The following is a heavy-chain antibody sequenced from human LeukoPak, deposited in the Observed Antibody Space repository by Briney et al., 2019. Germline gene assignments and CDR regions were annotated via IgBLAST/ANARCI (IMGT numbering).Heavy chain of an antibody. CDR2: IYYSGST. Sequence: SETLSLTCTVSGGSVSSGSYYWSWIRQPPGKGLEWIGYIYYSGSTNYNPSLKSRVTISVDTSKNQFSLKLSSVTAADTAVYYCARDSPYYYGSSTDAFDIWGQGTMVTVSS. CDR3: ARDSPYYYGSSTDAFDI. D-gene: IGHD3-22*01. V-gene: IGHV4-61*01. J-gene: IGHJ3*02. CDR1: GGSVSSGSYY.